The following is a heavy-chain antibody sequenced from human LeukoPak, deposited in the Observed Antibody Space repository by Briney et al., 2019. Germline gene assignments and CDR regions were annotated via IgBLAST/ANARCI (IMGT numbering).Heavy chain of an antibody. CDR1: GFTFSDYT. V-gene: IGHV3-23*01. D-gene: IGHD6-19*01. CDR2: ISRSGATT. Sequence: GGSLRLSCAASGFTFSDYTMGWVRQAPGKGLESVSTISRSGATTYYADSVKGRFTISRDNSTLYLQMNSLRAEDTAVYYCAKDPGRYSSGWYVIWGQGTLVTVSS. J-gene: IGHJ4*02. CDR3: AKDPGRYSSGWYVI.